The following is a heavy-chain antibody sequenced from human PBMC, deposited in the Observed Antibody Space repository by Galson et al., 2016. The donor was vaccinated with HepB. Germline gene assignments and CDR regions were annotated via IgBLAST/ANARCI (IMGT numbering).Heavy chain of an antibody. Sequence: SETLSLTCAVSGGSISRNNWWSWVRQPPGKGLEWIGEIYQSGGTNYSPSLKSRLIMSIDKSKNQFSLKLSSATAADTAVYYCATGGADHGGARERRFAYWGQGTLVSVSS. D-gene: IGHD4-23*01. J-gene: IGHJ4*02. CDR1: GGSISRNNW. CDR2: IYQSGGT. CDR3: ATGGADHGGARERRFAY. V-gene: IGHV4-4*02.